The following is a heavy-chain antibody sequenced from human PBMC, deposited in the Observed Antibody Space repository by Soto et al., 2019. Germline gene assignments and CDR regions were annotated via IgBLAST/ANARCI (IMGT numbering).Heavy chain of an antibody. CDR1: GASITSTTYF. CDR2: IYYSGRT. CDR3: AKNLPRTGRFDY. Sequence: LSLTCTLSGASITSTTYFWAWIRQPPGKGLEWVGSIYYSGRTYYNPSLRSRVTISVDRSKNQFSLTMSSVTAADTAVYYCAKNLPRTGRFDYWGQGTSVTVSS. J-gene: IGHJ4*02. V-gene: IGHV4-39*01.